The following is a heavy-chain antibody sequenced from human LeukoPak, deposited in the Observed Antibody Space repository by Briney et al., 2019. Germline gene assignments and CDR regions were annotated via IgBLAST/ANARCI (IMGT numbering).Heavy chain of an antibody. D-gene: IGHD5-18*01. CDR1: GGSISSYY. CDR2: IYYSGST. V-gene: IGHV4-59*01. Sequence: SETLSLTCSVSGGSISSYYWSWVRQPPGKGLEWIGYIYYSGSTNYNPSLKSRVTISVDTSKNQFSLKLSSVTAADTAVYYCARDRRDTAMPSFDYWGQGTLVTVSS. J-gene: IGHJ4*02. CDR3: ARDRRDTAMPSFDY.